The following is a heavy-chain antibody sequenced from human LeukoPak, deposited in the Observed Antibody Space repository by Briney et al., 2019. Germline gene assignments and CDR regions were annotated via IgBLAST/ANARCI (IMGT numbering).Heavy chain of an antibody. D-gene: IGHD5-12*01. J-gene: IGHJ4*02. CDR3: ARQAPAILYSGYDWDFDY. V-gene: IGHV3-48*03. Sequence: GVSLRFSCAASGFTFSSYEMNWVRQAPGKGLEWVSYISSSGSTLYYADSVKGRFTISRDNAKNSLYLQMTSLRAEDTAVYYCARQAPAILYSGYDWDFDYWGQGTLVTVSS. CDR2: ISSSGSTL. CDR1: GFTFSSYE.